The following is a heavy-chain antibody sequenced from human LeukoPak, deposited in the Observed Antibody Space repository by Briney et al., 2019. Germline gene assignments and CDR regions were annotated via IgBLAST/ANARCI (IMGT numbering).Heavy chain of an antibody. CDR2: IYYSGST. CDR1: GGSISSSSYY. Sequence: SETLSLTCTVSGGSISSSSYYWGWIRQPPGKGLEWIGSIYYSGSTYYNPSLKSRVTISVDTSKNQFSLKPSSVTAADTAVYYCARHKIGITMIVVREYYFDYWGQGTLVTVSS. V-gene: IGHV4-39*01. J-gene: IGHJ4*02. CDR3: ARHKIGITMIVVREYYFDY. D-gene: IGHD3-22*01.